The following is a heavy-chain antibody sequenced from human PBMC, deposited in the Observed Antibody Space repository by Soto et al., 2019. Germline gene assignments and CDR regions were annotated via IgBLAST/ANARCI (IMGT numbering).Heavy chain of an antibody. Sequence: GGSLRLSCAASGFSFSDYYMSWVRQAPGKGLEWVSYISGGSDTIYYADSVKGRLTISRDNAKNSLYLHMNSLRTEDTAVYYWATVRRVGTSDSWGQGTLVTVSS. CDR3: ATVRRVGTSDS. V-gene: IGHV3-11*01. D-gene: IGHD1-26*01. CDR2: ISGGSDTI. J-gene: IGHJ4*02. CDR1: GFSFSDYY.